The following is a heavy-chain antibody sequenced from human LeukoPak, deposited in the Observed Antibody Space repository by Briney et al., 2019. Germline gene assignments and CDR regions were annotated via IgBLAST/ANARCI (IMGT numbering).Heavy chain of an antibody. Sequence: SETLSLTCTVSGGSISSYYWSWIRQPAGKGLEWIGRIYTSGSTNYNPSLKSRVTISVDTSKNQFSLKLSSVTAADTAVYYCAGGTLGYCSGGSCYSDYWGQGTLVTVSS. J-gene: IGHJ4*02. CDR2: IYTSGST. D-gene: IGHD2-15*01. CDR1: GGSISSYY. V-gene: IGHV4-4*07. CDR3: AGGTLGYCSGGSCYSDY.